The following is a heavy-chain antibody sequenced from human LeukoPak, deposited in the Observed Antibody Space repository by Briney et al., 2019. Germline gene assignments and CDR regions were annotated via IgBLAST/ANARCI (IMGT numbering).Heavy chain of an antibody. J-gene: IGHJ6*04. CDR1: GFSFSTYT. CDR2: ITPTSTYI. CDR3: AKGVDV. V-gene: IGHV3-21*01. Sequence: GGSLRLSCAASGFSFSTYTMTWVRQAPGKGLEWVSSITPTSTYIYYADSVKGRFTVSRDNASNSLYLQMHSLRAEDTAVYYCAKGVDVWGKGTTVTVSS.